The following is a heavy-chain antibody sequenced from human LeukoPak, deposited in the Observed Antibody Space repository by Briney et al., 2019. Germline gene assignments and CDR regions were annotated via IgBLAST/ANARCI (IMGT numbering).Heavy chain of an antibody. J-gene: IGHJ3*02. CDR3: ARAHNFYGGNSKGAFDI. V-gene: IGHV3-21*01. CDR1: GFTFSSYS. D-gene: IGHD4-23*01. CDR2: ISSSNNYI. Sequence: GGSLRLSRAASGFTFSSYSMNWVRQAPGKGLEWVSSISSSNNYIYYADSVKGRFTISRDNAKNSLYLQMNSLRAEDTAVYYCARAHNFYGGNSKGAFDIWGQGTLVTVSS.